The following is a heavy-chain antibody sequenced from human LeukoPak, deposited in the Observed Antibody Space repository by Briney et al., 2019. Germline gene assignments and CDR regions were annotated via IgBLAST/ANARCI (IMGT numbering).Heavy chain of an antibody. J-gene: IGHJ5*02. V-gene: IGHV3-74*01. D-gene: IGHD5-12*01. Sequence: PGGSLRLSCAASGFTFSSYWMHWVRQAPGRGLVWVSRINSDGSSTSYADSVKGRFTISRDNAKNTLYLQMNSLRAEDTAVYYCAKDSGSSSGYESWFDPWGQGTLVTVSS. CDR1: GFTFSSYW. CDR2: INSDGSST. CDR3: AKDSGSSSGYESWFDP.